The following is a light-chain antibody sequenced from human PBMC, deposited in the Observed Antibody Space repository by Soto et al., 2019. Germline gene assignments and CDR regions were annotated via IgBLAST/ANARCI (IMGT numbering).Light chain of an antibody. CDR3: QQRSKWPGT. J-gene: IGKJ2*01. CDR1: QSVSSY. V-gene: IGKV3-11*01. CDR2: DAS. Sequence: EIVLTQSPATLSLSPGERATLSCRASQSVSSYLAWYQQKPGQAPRLLIYDASNRATGIPARFSGSGSGTDLTLTIRSLEPEDFAVYYCQQRSKWPGTFGQGTKLEIK.